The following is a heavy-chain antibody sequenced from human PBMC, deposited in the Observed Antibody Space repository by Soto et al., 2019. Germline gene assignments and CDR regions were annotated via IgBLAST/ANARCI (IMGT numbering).Heavy chain of an antibody. CDR2: IKQDGGET. CDR3: ARQNKGGYGY. CDR1: GFTFSDYW. J-gene: IGHJ1*01. D-gene: IGHD5-12*01. V-gene: IGHV3-7*04. Sequence: EVQLVESGGGLVQPGGSLRLSCAASGFTFSDYWMSWVRQAPGKGLEWVTNIKQDGGETYYVDAVKGRFTISRDNAKNSLYLQMTYVGVEDTAVYYCARQNKGGYGYWGQGTVVSVS.